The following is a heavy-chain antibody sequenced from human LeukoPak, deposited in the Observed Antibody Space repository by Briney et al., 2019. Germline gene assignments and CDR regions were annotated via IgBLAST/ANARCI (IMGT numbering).Heavy chain of an antibody. CDR3: AKDLYYYDSSGFYLDY. CDR2: IRYDGSNK. D-gene: IGHD3-22*01. J-gene: IGHJ4*02. V-gene: IGHV3-30*02. Sequence: PGGSLRLSCAASGFTFSSYGMHWVRQAPGKGLKWVAFIRYDGSNKYYADSVKGRFTISRDNSKNTLYLQMNSLRAEDTAVYYCAKDLYYYDSSGFYLDYWGQGTLVTVSS. CDR1: GFTFSSYG.